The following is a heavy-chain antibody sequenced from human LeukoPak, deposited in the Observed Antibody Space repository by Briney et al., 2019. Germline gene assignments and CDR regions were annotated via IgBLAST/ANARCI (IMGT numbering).Heavy chain of an antibody. CDR2: IIPIFGTA. V-gene: IGHV1-69*01. CDR3: RLLWFGESNYYYMDV. D-gene: IGHD3-10*01. CDR1: GGTFSSYA. Sequence: GSSVKVSCKASGGTFSSYAISWVRQAPGQGLEWMGGIIPIFGTANYAQKFQGRVTITADESTSTAYMELSSLRPEDTAVYYCRLLWFGESNYYYMDVWGKGTTVTVSS. J-gene: IGHJ6*03.